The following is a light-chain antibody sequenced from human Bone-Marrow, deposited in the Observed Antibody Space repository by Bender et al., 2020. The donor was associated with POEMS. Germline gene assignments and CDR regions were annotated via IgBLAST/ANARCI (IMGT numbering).Light chain of an antibody. CDR3: AAKRVVSSWV. J-gene: IGLJ3*02. Sequence: QSVLTQPPSVSGTPGQRVTISCSGSGSNIGGYPVNWYPQLPGSAPKLLIYRDTQRPSGVPDRFSGSKSGNTASLTISGLRAEDEADYYCAAKRVVSSWVFGGGTKLTVL. CDR2: RDT. V-gene: IGLV1-44*01. CDR1: GSNIGGYP.